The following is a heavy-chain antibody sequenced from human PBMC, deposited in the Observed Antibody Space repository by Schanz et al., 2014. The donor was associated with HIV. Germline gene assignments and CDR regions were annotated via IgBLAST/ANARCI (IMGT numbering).Heavy chain of an antibody. CDR2: ISNDGNDK. J-gene: IGHJ4*02. CDR1: GFSFSSYG. CDR3: AKEGKPVVVDGPRH. V-gene: IGHV3-30*18. D-gene: IGHD2-15*01. Sequence: QVQLVESGGGVVQPGKSLRLSCAASGFSFSSYGMHWVRQAPGKGLEWLAVISNDGNDKYYGDSVKGRFTVSRDNSKNTLYLQLDNVRAEDTAVYYCAKEGKPVVVDGPRHWGQGVLVTVSS.